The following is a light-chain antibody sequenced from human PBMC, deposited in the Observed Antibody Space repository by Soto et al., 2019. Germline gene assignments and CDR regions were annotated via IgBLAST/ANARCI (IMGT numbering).Light chain of an antibody. CDR1: NANVGVNS. V-gene: IGLV1-51*01. CDR2: DDN. Sequence: QSVTTQPPSVSAAPGHKVTISYPGRNANVGVNSVSYYQQLPGTAPKLLSYDDNKRPSGIPDRFSCSKSGSSATLGITGFQTGDEADYYCGSWDSSLSAYVFGTGTKVTVL. J-gene: IGLJ1*01. CDR3: GSWDSSLSAYV.